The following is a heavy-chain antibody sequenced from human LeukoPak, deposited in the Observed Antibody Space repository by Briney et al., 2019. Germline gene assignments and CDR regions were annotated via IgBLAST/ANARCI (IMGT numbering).Heavy chain of an antibody. CDR1: GASTRTSEHY. CDR3: AGDDSLGGTYY. J-gene: IGHJ4*02. V-gene: IGHV4-30-4*01. CDR2: IFYTGTT. D-gene: IGHD1-26*01. Sequence: SETLSLTCTVSGASTRTSEHYWSWVRQTPGKGLEWLGFIFYTGTTYCNPSLKSRVRISIDTSKNQFSLRLTSATAADTAIYYCAGDDSLGGTYYWGPGTPVTVSS.